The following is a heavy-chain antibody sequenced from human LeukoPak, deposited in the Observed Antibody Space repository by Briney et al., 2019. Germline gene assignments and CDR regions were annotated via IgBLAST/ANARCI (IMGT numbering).Heavy chain of an antibody. Sequence: ASVRVSCKASGGTFSSYAISWVRQAPGQGLEWMGWISVYNGNTNYAQKLQGRLTMTTDTSTSTAYMELRSLRSDDMAVYYCARLGLFTATLAWFDPWGQGTLVTVSS. CDR3: ARLGLFTATLAWFDP. CDR1: GGTFSSYA. J-gene: IGHJ5*02. D-gene: IGHD2-15*01. CDR2: ISVYNGNT. V-gene: IGHV1-18*03.